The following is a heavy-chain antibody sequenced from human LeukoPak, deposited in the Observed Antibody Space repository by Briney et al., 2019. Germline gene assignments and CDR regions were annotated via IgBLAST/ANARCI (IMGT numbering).Heavy chain of an antibody. CDR2: VSSSSSYI. CDR3: ARDIPRGSGYYFDY. D-gene: IGHD3-22*01. Sequence: PGGSLRLSSAASGFSFSSYSMNWVRQALGKGLEWVSSVSSSSSYISYADSVKGRFTISRDNAKKSLYLQMNSLRAEDTAVYYCARDIPRGSGYYFDYWGQGTLVTVSS. V-gene: IGHV3-21*01. CDR1: GFSFSSYS. J-gene: IGHJ4*02.